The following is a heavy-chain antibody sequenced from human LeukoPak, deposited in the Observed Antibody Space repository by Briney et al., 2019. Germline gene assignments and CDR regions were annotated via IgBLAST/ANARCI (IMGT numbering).Heavy chain of an antibody. D-gene: IGHD4-17*01. CDR2: ISSSSSTI. Sequence: GGSLRLACAASGFTFSSSSMNCVRQAPGKGLEWVSYISSSSSTIYYADSVKGRFTISRDNSQNTLFLQMNSLRAEETAMYYCARAPGGFHGDYSPIAYWGQGTLVTVSS. CDR3: ARAPGGFHGDYSPIAY. CDR1: GFTFSSSS. V-gene: IGHV3-48*01. J-gene: IGHJ4*02.